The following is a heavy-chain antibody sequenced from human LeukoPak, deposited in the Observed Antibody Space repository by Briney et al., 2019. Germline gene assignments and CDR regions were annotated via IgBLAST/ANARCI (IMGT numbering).Heavy chain of an antibody. V-gene: IGHV1-2*02. CDR2: INPNSGGT. D-gene: IGHD5-12*01. J-gene: IGHJ6*03. Sequence: GASVKVSCKASGGTFSSYAISWVRQAPGQGLEWMGWINPNSGGTNYAQKFQGRVTMTRDTSISTAYMELSRLRSDDTAVYYCARGLGYSGYDPSYYYYYYMDVWGKGTTVTISS. CDR3: ARGLGYSGYDPSYYYYYYMDV. CDR1: GGTFSSYA.